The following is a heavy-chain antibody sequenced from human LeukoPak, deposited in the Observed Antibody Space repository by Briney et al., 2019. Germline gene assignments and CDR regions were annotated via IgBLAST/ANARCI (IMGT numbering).Heavy chain of an antibody. D-gene: IGHD3-3*01. CDR3: ARGSDYSWGG. V-gene: IGHV4-30-2*01. Sequence: SETLSLTCTDSGGSISSGGYSWSWIRQPPGKGLEWIGYIYHSGSTYYNPSLKSRVTISVDRSKNQFSLKLSSVTAADTAVYYCARGSDYSWGGWGQGTLVTVSS. J-gene: IGHJ4*01. CDR2: IYHSGST. CDR1: GGSISSGGYS.